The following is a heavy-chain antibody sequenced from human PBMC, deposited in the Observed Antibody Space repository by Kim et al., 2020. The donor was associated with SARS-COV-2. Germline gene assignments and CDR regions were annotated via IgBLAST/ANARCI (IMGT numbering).Heavy chain of an antibody. CDR2: ISYDGSNK. J-gene: IGHJ4*02. D-gene: IGHD2-2*01. V-gene: IGHV3-30-3*01. CDR3: ARAGLGHQLLLEIDY. Sequence: GGSLRLSCAASGFTFSSYAMHWVRQAPGKGLEWVAVISYDGSNKYYADSVKGRFTISRDNSKNTLYLQMNSLRAEDTAVYYCARAGLGHQLLLEIDYWGQRTLVTVSS. CDR1: GFTFSSYA.